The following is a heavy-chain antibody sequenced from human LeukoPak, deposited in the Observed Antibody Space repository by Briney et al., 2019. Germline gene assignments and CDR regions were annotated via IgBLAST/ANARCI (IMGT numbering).Heavy chain of an antibody. CDR3: ARSPGGYCSSTSCYYYYMDV. D-gene: IGHD2-2*01. J-gene: IGHJ6*03. Sequence: SETLSLTCTVSGGSISSGSYYWSWIRQPAGTGLEWIGRIYTSGSTNYNPSLKSRVTISVDTSKNQFSLKLSSVTAADTAVYYCARSPGGYCSSTSCYYYYMDVWGKGTTVTVPS. V-gene: IGHV4-61*02. CDR2: IYTSGST. CDR1: GGSISSGSYY.